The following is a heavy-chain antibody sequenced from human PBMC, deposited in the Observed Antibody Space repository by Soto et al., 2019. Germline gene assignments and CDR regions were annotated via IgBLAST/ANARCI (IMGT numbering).Heavy chain of an antibody. D-gene: IGHD1-1*01. CDR2: IYYSGST. V-gene: IGHV4-59*08. CDR1: GGSISSYY. J-gene: IGHJ6*03. Sequence: PSETLSLTCTVSGGSISSYYWSWIRQPPGKGLEWIGYIYYSGSTNYNPSLKSRVTISVDTSKNQFSLKLSSVTAADTAVYYCARRGATGPYYYYYYMDVWGKGTTVTVSS. CDR3: ARRGATGPYYYYYYMDV.